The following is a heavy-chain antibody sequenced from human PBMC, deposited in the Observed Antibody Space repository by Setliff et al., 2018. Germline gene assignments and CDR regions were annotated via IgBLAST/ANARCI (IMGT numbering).Heavy chain of an antibody. J-gene: IGHJ4*02. D-gene: IGHD5-18*01. V-gene: IGHV5-51*01. Sequence: GESLKISCKGSGNGFTDLWIAWVRQTPGKGLEWMGIIHPADYDTRYSPSLQGQVTTSADNAISTAYLQWSSLEASDTAMYYCARLTPMADFDYWGQGTLVTVSS. CDR2: IHPADYDT. CDR1: GNGFTDLW. CDR3: ARLTPMADFDY.